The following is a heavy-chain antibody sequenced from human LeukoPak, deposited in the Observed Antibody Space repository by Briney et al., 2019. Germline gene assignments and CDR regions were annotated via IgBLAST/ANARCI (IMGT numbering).Heavy chain of an antibody. Sequence: PGGSLRLSCAASGFTFSSYWMSWVRQAPGKGLEWVANIKQDGSEKYYVDSVKGRFTISRDNAKNSLYLQMNSLRAEDTAVYYCARDLINWNDLYFDYWGQGTLVTVSS. CDR3: ARDLINWNDLYFDY. CDR2: IKQDGSEK. J-gene: IGHJ4*02. D-gene: IGHD1-1*01. CDR1: GFTFSSYW. V-gene: IGHV3-7*01.